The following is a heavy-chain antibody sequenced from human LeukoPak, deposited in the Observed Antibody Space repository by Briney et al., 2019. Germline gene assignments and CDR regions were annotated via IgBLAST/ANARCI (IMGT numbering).Heavy chain of an antibody. V-gene: IGHV4-59*01. CDR1: GGSISSYY. D-gene: IGHD5-12*01. CDR2: IYYSGST. Sequence: PSETLSLTCTVSGGSISSYYWSWIRQPPGKGLEWIGYIYYSGSTTYNSSLRSRVTISIDTSKNHFSLKLTFVTAADTAVYYCARGGNSGYDVGTFDYWGQGTLVTVSS. CDR3: ARGGNSGYDVGTFDY. J-gene: IGHJ4*02.